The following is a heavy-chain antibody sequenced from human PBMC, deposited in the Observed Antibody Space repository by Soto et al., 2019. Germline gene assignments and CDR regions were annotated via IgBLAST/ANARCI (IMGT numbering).Heavy chain of an antibody. CDR2: ISPIFGTA. CDR1: GGTFSSYA. J-gene: IGHJ6*02. CDR3: ASTIGRDYYDSSGPNIYSGMDV. Sequence: QVQLVQSGAEVKKPGSSVKVSCKASGGTFSSYAISWVRQAPGQGLEWLGGISPIFGTANYAQKFQGRVTITADESTSTAYMELSSLRSEDTAVYYCASTIGRDYYDSSGPNIYSGMDVWGQGTTVTVSS. D-gene: IGHD3-22*01. V-gene: IGHV1-69*01.